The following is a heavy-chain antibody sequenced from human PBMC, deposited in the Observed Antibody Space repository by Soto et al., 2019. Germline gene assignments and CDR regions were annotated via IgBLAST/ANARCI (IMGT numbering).Heavy chain of an antibody. CDR1: GGSISSGGYY. CDR3: AGAVVHGSGSYQYSP. V-gene: IGHV4-31*03. Sequence: QVQLQESGPGLVKPSQTLSLACTVSGGSISSGGYYWNWIRQYPGKGLEWIGNIKNSGSTYYNPSLKGRLTISADASKNQFSLKLSSVTAADTAVYYCAGAVVHGSGSYQYSPWGQGTLATVSS. J-gene: IGHJ5*02. D-gene: IGHD3-10*01. CDR2: IKNSGST.